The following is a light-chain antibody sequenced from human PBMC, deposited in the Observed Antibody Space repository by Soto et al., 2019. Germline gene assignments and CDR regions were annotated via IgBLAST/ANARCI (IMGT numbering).Light chain of an antibody. CDR1: QDISNY. CDR2: DAS. J-gene: IGKJ4*01. Sequence: DIQMTQSPSSLSASLGDRVTITCQASQDISNYLNWYQQKPGKAPKLLIYDASNLETGVPSRFSGSGSGTDFTFTISSLQPEDFATYYCIQDYNYPLTFGGGTKVDI. CDR3: IQDYNYPLT. V-gene: IGKV1-33*01.